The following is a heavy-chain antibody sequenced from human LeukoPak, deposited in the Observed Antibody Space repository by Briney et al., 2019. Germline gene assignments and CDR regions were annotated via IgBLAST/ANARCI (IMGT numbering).Heavy chain of an antibody. CDR2: ISAYTGNT. V-gene: IGHV1-18*04. CDR3: ARDHYGDYPSYYYYGMDV. J-gene: IGHJ6*02. CDR1: GYTFTGYY. Sequence: ASVKVSCKASGYTFTGYYMHWVRQAPGQGLEWMGWISAYTGNTNYAQKLQGRVTMTTDTSTSTAYMELRSLRSDDTAVYYCARDHYGDYPSYYYYGMDVWGQGTTVTVSS. D-gene: IGHD4-17*01.